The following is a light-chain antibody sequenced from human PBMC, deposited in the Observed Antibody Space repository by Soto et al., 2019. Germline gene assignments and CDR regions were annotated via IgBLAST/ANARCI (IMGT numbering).Light chain of an antibody. CDR3: CSYAGDLAL. CDR1: SSDVGGYDF. V-gene: IGLV2-11*01. Sequence: QSVLTQPRSVSGSPGQAVTISCTGTSSDVGGYDFVSWYQQHPGKAPKLMISDVSKRPSGVPDRFSGSKSGNTASLTISGLQAEDEAYYYCCSYAGDLALFGGGTKLTVL. CDR2: DVS. J-gene: IGLJ2*01.